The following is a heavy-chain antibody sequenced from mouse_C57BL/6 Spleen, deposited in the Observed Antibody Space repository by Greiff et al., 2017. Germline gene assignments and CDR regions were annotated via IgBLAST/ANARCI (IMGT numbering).Heavy chain of an antibody. J-gene: IGHJ2*01. Sequence: QVHVKQPGAELVRPGTSVKLSCKASGYTFTSYWMHWVKQRPGQGLEWIGVIDPSDSYTNYNQKFKGKATLTVDTSSSTAYMQLSSLTSEDSAVYYCARRGEGYWGQGTTRTVSS. CDR2: IDPSDSYT. CDR3: ARRGEGY. V-gene: IGHV1-59*01. CDR1: GYTFTSYW.